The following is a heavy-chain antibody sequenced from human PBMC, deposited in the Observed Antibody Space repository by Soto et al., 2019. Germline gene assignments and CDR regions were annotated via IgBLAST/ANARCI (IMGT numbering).Heavy chain of an antibody. CDR1: GFTFSDYG. Sequence: QVQLVESGGGVVQPGRSLRLSCAASGFTFSDYGMHWVRQAPGKGLHWVAVIWYDGSNKYYAESVKGRFTISRDSSRNTLYLQMNCLRAEDTAVYYCARDYSSSWYGLDTWGQGTLVTVSS. CDR3: ARDYSSSWYGLDT. D-gene: IGHD6-13*01. V-gene: IGHV3-33*01. CDR2: IWYDGSNK. J-gene: IGHJ5*02.